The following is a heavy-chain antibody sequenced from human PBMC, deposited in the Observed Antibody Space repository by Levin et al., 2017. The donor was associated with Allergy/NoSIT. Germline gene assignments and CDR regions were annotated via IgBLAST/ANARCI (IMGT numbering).Heavy chain of an antibody. J-gene: IGHJ3*02. V-gene: IGHV4-59*08. CDR1: GGSISSYY. Sequence: SETLSLTCTVSGGSISSYYWSWIRQPPGKGLEWIGYIYYTGSTNYNPSLKSRVTISLDTSKNKFSLKLSSVTAADTAVYYCASGITVFGVATPYTFDIWGQGTMVSVSS. D-gene: IGHD3-3*01. CDR2: IYYTGST. CDR3: ASGITVFGVATPYTFDI.